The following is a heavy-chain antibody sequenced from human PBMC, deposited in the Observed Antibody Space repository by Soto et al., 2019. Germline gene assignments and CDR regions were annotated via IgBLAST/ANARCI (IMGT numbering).Heavy chain of an antibody. J-gene: IGHJ4*02. V-gene: IGHV4-59*01. CDR1: GGSISSYY. CDR2: IYYSGST. D-gene: IGHD6-19*01. CDR3: ARAAVAGTVDY. Sequence: SETLSLTCTVSGGSISSYYWSWIRQPPGKGLEWIGYIYYSGSTNYNPSLKSRVTISVDTSKNQFSLKLSSVTAADTAVYYCARAAVAGTVDYWGQGTLVTVSS.